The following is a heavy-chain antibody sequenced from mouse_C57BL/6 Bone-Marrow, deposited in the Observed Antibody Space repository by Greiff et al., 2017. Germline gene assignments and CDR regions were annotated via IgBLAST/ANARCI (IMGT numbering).Heavy chain of an antibody. V-gene: IGHV2-4*01. CDR2: IWSGGST. CDR3: SPYSNYPYAMDY. J-gene: IGHJ4*01. CDR1: GFSLTSYG. D-gene: IGHD2-5*01. Sequence: VKLVESGPGLVQPSQSLSITCTVSGFSLTSYGVHWVRQPPGKGLEWLGVIWSGGSTDYNAAFISRLSISKDNSKSQVFFKMNSLQADDTAIYYCSPYSNYPYAMDYWGQGTSVTVSS.